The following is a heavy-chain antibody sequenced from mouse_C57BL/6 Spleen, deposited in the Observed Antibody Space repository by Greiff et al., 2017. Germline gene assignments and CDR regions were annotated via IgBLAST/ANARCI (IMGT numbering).Heavy chain of an antibody. CDR3: ARAGGSSRSWFAY. V-gene: IGHV1-50*01. D-gene: IGHD1-1*01. Sequence: VQLQQPGAELVKPGASVKLSCKASGYTFTSYWMQWVKQRPGQGLEWIGEIDPSDSYTNYNQKFKGKATLTVDTSSSTAYMQLSSLTSEDSAVYYCARAGGSSRSWFAYWGQGTLVTVSA. CDR2: IDPSDSYT. CDR1: GYTFTSYW. J-gene: IGHJ3*01.